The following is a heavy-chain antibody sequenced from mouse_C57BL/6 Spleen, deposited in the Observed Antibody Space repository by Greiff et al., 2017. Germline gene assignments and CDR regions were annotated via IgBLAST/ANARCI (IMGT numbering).Heavy chain of an antibody. J-gene: IGHJ4*01. Sequence: VKLVESGPGLVAPSQSLSITCTVSGFSLTSYAISWVRQPPGKGLEWLGVIWTGGGTNYNSALKSRLSISKDNSKSQVFLKMNSLQTDDTARYYCARCYDYGEYYYAMDYWGQGTSVTVSS. V-gene: IGHV2-9-1*01. CDR3: ARCYDYGEYYYAMDY. CDR1: GFSLTSYA. D-gene: IGHD2-4*01. CDR2: IWTGGGT.